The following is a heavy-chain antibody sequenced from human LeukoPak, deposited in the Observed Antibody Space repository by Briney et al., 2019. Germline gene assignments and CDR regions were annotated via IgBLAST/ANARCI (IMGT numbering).Heavy chain of an antibody. D-gene: IGHD3-22*01. CDR2: ISSSSSYI. J-gene: IGHJ4*02. Sequence: GGSLRLSCAASGFTVSSNYMSWVRQAPGKGLEWVSSISSSSSYIYYADSVKGRFTISRDNAKNSLYLQMNSLRAEDTAVYYCARSSGYHRFDGYWGQGTLVTVSS. CDR1: GFTVSSNY. CDR3: ARSSGYHRFDGY. V-gene: IGHV3-21*01.